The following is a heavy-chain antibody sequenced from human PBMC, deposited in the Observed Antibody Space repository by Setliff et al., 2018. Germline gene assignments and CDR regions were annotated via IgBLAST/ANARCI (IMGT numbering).Heavy chain of an antibody. CDR3: ARTGTYRYFDY. V-gene: IGHV4-39*01. D-gene: IGHD1-1*01. CDR2: IYHGGDT. J-gene: IGHJ4*02. CDR1: GGSINSGVYY. Sequence: SETLSLTCTGSGGSINSGVYYWGWIRQPPGKGLEWIGRIYHGGDTYYNASLKSRLTISVDTSKNQFSLKLRSVTAADTAVYYCARTGTYRYFDYWGQGALVT.